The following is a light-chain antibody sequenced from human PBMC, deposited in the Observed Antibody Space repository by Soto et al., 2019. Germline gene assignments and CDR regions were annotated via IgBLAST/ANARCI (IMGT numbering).Light chain of an antibody. CDR3: QQRANWPPLT. Sequence: EIVLTQSPATLSLSPGEGATLSCRASQSIDNYLAWYQQKPGQAPRLLIYDASNRATGIPARFSGSGSGTDFTLTISSLEPEDFAVYYCQQRANWPPLTFGGGTKVEIK. CDR1: QSIDNY. J-gene: IGKJ4*01. V-gene: IGKV3-11*01. CDR2: DAS.